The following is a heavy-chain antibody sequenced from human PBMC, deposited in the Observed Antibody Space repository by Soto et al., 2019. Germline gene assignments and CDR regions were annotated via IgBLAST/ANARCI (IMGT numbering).Heavy chain of an antibody. CDR1: GGTFSSYA. J-gene: IGHJ6*02. CDR3: ARVFRYAGYYYGMDV. Sequence: GASVKVSCKASGGTFSSYAISWVRQAPGQGLEWVGGIIPIFGTANYAQKFQGRVTITADESTSTAYMELSSLRSEDTAVYYCARVFRYAGYYYGMDVWGQGTTVTVSS. V-gene: IGHV1-69*13. CDR2: IIPIFGTA. D-gene: IGHD3-10*01.